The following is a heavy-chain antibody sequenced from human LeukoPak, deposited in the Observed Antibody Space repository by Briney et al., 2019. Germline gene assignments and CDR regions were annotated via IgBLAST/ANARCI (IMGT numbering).Heavy chain of an antibody. Sequence: SVKVSCKASGGTFSSYAISWVRQAPGQGLEWMGGIIPIFGTANYAQKFQGRVTITADESTSTAYMELSSLRSEDTAVYYCARDGYCSGGSSYFDAFDIWGQGTMVTVSS. D-gene: IGHD2-15*01. J-gene: IGHJ3*02. V-gene: IGHV1-69*13. CDR2: IIPIFGTA. CDR3: ARDGYCSGGSSYFDAFDI. CDR1: GGTFSSYA.